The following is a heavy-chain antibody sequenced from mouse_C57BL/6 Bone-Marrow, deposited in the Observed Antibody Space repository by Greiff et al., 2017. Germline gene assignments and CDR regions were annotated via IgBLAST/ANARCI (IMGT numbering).Heavy chain of an antibody. CDR3: ARWYDGYYNFDY. D-gene: IGHD2-3*01. CDR2: LYPGDGDT. J-gene: IGHJ2*01. V-gene: IGHV1-82*01. Sequence: VQLQQSGPELVKPGASVKISCKASGYAFRSSWMNWVKQRPGKGLEWIGRLYPGDGDTNYNGKFKGKATLTADKSSSTAYMQLSSLTSDDSAVYFCARWYDGYYNFDYWGQGTTLTVSS. CDR1: GYAFRSSW.